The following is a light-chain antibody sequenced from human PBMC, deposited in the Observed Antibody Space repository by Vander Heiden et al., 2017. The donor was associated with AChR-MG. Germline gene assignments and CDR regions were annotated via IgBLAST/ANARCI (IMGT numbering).Light chain of an antibody. CDR3: RIWASNAPV. CDR2: YYADSDK. V-gene: IGLV5-37*01. CDR1: RDIKVGSDN. Sequence: QPVLPPPPSSSASPGVSARLTSTLPRDIKVGSDNMYWYQQKPGSPPRYLRYYYADSDKGQGSGVPSRCSGSKDASANTGILLISGRQSEDEADYYCRIWASNAPVFGGGTKLTVL. J-gene: IGLJ2*01.